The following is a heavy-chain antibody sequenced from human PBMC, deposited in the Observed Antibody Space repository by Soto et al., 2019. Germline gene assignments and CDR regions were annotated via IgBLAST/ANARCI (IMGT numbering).Heavy chain of an antibody. D-gene: IGHD6-13*01. J-gene: IGHJ5*02. V-gene: IGHV1-69*01. CDR1: GGTFSSYA. Sequence: QVQLVQSGAEVKKPGSSVKVSCKASGGTFSSYAISWVRQAPGQGLEWMGGIIPIFGTANYAQKFQGSVTITADESTSTAYMELSSLRAEDTAVYYCARDLVAAAGWDWCDPWGQGTLVTVSS. CDR3: ARDLVAAAGWDWCDP. CDR2: IIPIFGTA.